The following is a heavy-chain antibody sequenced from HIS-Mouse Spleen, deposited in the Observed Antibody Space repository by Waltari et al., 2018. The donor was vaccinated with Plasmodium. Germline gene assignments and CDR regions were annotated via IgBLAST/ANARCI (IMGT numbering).Heavy chain of an antibody. CDR1: GGSFSGYY. CDR2: INHSGST. V-gene: IGHV4-34*01. Sequence: QVQLQQWGAGLLKPSETLSLPCAFYGGSFSGYYWRWTRQPPGKGLEWIGEINHSGSTNYNPSLKSRVTISVDTSKNQFSLKLSSVTAADTAVYYCARGLRGHYWYFDLWGRGTLVTVSS. D-gene: IGHD3-10*01. CDR3: ARGLRGHYWYFDL. J-gene: IGHJ2*01.